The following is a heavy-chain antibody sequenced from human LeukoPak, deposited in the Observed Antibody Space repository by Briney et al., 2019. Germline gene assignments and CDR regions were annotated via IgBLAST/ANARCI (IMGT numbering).Heavy chain of an antibody. Sequence: SETLSLTRTVSGGSISSGDYYWSCIRQPPGKGLEWIGHIYYTGSSYYNPSLKSRVTISVDTSKNQFSLKLTSVTVADTAVYYCARAGYGSGNYIDYWGQGTLVAVSS. CDR2: IYYTGSS. CDR1: GGSISSGDYY. CDR3: ARAGYGSGNYIDY. J-gene: IGHJ4*02. D-gene: IGHD3-10*01. V-gene: IGHV4-30-4*01.